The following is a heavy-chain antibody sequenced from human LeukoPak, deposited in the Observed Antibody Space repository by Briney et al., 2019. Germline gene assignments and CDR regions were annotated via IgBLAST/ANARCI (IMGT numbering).Heavy chain of an antibody. CDR1: GFTFSSYG. D-gene: IGHD3-10*01. Sequence: GGSLRLSCAASGFTFSSYGMSWVRQAPGKGLEWVSAISGSGGSTYYADSVKGRFTISRDNSKNTLYLQMNSLRAEDTAVYYCAKELYYYGSGSWLSWFDPWGQGTLVTVSS. CDR2: ISGSGGST. CDR3: AKELYYYGSGSWLSWFDP. V-gene: IGHV3-23*01. J-gene: IGHJ5*02.